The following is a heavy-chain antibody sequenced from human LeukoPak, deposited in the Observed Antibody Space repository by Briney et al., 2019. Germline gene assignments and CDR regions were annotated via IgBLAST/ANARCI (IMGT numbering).Heavy chain of an antibody. CDR3: ARERITMVRGVTNAFDI. CDR1: GFTFSSYS. V-gene: IGHV3-48*01. D-gene: IGHD3-10*01. CDR2: ISSSSSTI. Sequence: GGSLRLSCAASGFTFSSYSMNWVRQAPGKGLEWGSYISSSSSTIYYADSVKGRFTISRDNAKNSLYLQMNSLRAEDTAVYYCARERITMVRGVTNAFDIWGQGTMVTVSS. J-gene: IGHJ3*02.